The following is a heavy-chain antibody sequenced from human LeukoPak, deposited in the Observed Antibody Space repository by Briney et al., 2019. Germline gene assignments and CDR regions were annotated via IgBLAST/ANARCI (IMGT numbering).Heavy chain of an antibody. J-gene: IGHJ4*02. V-gene: IGHV1-2*02. CDR1: GYTFTGYY. D-gene: IGHD5-12*01. CDR2: INLSSGGT. CDR3: ARALGVIVATPTGYGY. Sequence: ASVKVSCKASGYTFTGYYMHWVRQAPGQGREGMGWINLSSGGTNSAQRFLGRVTMTRDTSISTAYMELSRLRSDDTAVYYCARALGVIVATPTGYGYWGQGTLVTVSS.